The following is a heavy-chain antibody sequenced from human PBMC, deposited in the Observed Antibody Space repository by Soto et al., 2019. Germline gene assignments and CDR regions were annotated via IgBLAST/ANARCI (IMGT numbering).Heavy chain of an antibody. D-gene: IGHD2-2*01. V-gene: IGHV1-69*01. CDR3: ARSQGSSTSLEIYYYYYYGMDV. CDR1: GGTFGSYA. J-gene: IGHJ6*02. CDR2: IIPIPGTA. Sequence: QVQLVQSGAEVKKPWSSVKVSCKASGGTFGSYAISWVRQAPGQGLEWMGGIIPIPGTANYAQKFQGRVTIAADESTSTADMELSSLRSEDTAVYYCARSQGSSTSLEIYYYYYYGMDVWGQGTTVTVSS.